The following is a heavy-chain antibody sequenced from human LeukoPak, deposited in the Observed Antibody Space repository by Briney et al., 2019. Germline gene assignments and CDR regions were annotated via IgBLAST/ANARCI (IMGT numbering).Heavy chain of an antibody. V-gene: IGHV3-53*01. CDR2: IYSGGST. CDR3: HTYYHDSSGYYSPHDY. CDR1: GFTVSSNY. Sequence: GGSLRLSCAASGFTVSSNYMSWVRQAPGKGLEWVSVIYSGGSTYYADSVKGRFTISRDNSKNTLYLQMNSLRAEDTAVYYCHTYYHDSSGYYSPHDYWGQGTLVTVSS. J-gene: IGHJ4*02. D-gene: IGHD3-22*01.